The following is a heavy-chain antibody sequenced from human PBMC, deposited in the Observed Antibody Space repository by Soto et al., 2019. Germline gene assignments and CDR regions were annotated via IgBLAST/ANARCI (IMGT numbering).Heavy chain of an antibody. Sequence: GGSLRLSCAASGFTFSSYAMHWVRQAPGKGLEWVAVISYDGSNKYYADSVKGRFTISRDNSKNTLYLQMNSLRAEDTAVYYCARERKDVWGQGTTVTVSS. CDR2: ISYDGSNK. V-gene: IGHV3-30-3*01. J-gene: IGHJ6*02. CDR1: GFTFSSYA. CDR3: ARERKDV.